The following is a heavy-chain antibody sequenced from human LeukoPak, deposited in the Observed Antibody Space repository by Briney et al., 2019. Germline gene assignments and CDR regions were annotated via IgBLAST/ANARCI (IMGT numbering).Heavy chain of an antibody. CDR3: ARPPYCSSTSCYRSESWFDP. J-gene: IGHJ5*02. CDR2: VNQDGSDK. CDR1: GFTFSAYW. D-gene: IGHD2-2*01. Sequence: PGGSLRLSCAASGFTFSAYWMNWVRQAPGKGLEWVANVNQDGSDKYYVDSVKGRFTISRDNAKNTLYLQMNSLRAEDTAVYYCARPPYCSSTSCYRSESWFDPWGQGTLVTVSS. V-gene: IGHV3-7*01.